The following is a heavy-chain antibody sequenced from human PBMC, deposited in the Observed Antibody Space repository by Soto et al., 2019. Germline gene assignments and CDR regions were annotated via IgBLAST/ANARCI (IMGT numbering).Heavy chain of an antibody. Sequence: GGSLRLSCAAPGFTFSNAWMSWVRQAPGKGLEWVGRIKNKPDGGTTDYAAPVKGRFTISRDDSKNTLFLQMNSLNTEDTAVYYCTTDDPINKNWGRGTLVTVSS. V-gene: IGHV3-15*01. CDR2: IKNKPDGGTT. CDR1: GFTFSNAW. J-gene: IGHJ4*02. CDR3: TTDDPINKN.